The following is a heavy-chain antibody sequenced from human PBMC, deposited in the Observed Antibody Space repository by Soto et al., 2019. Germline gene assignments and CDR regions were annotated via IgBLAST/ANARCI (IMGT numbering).Heavy chain of an antibody. Sequence: QVQLVESGGGAVQPGRSLRLSCAASGFTFSSYDMHWVRQAPGKGLEWVAVMWYDGNNENYADSVKGRFTISRDNSKNTLYLQMNSLRVDDTAVYYCARLGSDFWGQGTLVTVSS. V-gene: IGHV3-33*01. J-gene: IGHJ4*02. D-gene: IGHD1-26*01. CDR3: ARLGSDF. CDR1: GFTFSSYD. CDR2: MWYDGNNE.